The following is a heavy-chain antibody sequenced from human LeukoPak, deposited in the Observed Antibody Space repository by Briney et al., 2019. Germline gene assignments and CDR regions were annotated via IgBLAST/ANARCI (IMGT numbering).Heavy chain of an antibody. D-gene: IGHD3-10*01. CDR3: ARDLLLSRGYNWFDP. CDR2: IDTDGSST. Sequence: VGSLRLSCAASGFTFSSYWMHWVRRAPGKGLVWVSRIDTDGSSTIYADSVKGRFTISRDNSKNTLYLQMNSLRAEDTAVYYCARDLLLSRGYNWFDPWGQGTLVTVSS. J-gene: IGHJ5*02. CDR1: GFTFSSYW. V-gene: IGHV3-74*01.